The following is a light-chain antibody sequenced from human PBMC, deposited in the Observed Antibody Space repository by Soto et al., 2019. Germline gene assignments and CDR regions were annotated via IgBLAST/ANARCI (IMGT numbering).Light chain of an antibody. V-gene: IGKV3-11*01. CDR3: QQRSDWPST. Sequence: EIVLTQSPATLSLSPGERATLSCRASQSVSSYLASYQQKPGQAPRLLIYDASNRATGIPARFSGSGSGTDFTLTISSLEPHDFAVYYCQQRSDWPSTFGGGTKVQIK. CDR2: DAS. J-gene: IGKJ4*01. CDR1: QSVSSY.